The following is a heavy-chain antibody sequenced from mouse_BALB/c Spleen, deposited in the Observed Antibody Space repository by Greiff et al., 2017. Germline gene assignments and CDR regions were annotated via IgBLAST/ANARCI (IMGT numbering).Heavy chain of an antibody. D-gene: IGHD2-2*01. J-gene: IGHJ3*01. V-gene: IGHV1S22*01. CDR1: GYTFTSYW. Sequence: LQQPGSELVRPGASVKLSCKASGYTFTSYWMHWVKQRHGQGLEWIGNIYPGSGSTNYDEKFKSKGTLTVDTSSSTAYMHLSSLTSEDSAVYYCTRSRGYDGAWFAYWGQGTLVTVSA. CDR2: IYPGSGST. CDR3: TRSRGYDGAWFAY.